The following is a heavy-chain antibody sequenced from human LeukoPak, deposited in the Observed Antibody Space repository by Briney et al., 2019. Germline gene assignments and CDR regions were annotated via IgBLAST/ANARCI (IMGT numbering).Heavy chain of an antibody. J-gene: IGHJ4*02. Sequence: PGGSLTLSCAASGFTFSSYAMHWVRQAPGKGLEWVAVISYDGSNKYYADSVKGRFIISSDNSKNTLYLQMNSLRAEDTAVYYCARDSSCLDYWGQGTLVTVSS. CDR3: ARDSSCLDY. CDR2: ISYDGSNK. V-gene: IGHV3-30-3*01. D-gene: IGHD6-19*01. CDR1: GFTFSSYA.